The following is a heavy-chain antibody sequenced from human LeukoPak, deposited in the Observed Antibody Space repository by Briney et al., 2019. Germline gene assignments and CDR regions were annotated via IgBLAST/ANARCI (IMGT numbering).Heavy chain of an antibody. J-gene: IGHJ4*02. CDR2: INPNNGGT. CDR1: RYIFTSYY. V-gene: IGHV1-2*02. CDR3: VRDRGSSWFADY. D-gene: IGHD6-13*01. Sequence: ASVKVSCTASRYIFTSYYIHWVRQAPGQGLEWMGWINPNNGGTKYAQKFQGRVTMTSDTSITTAYMELSRLISDDTAMYYCVRDRGSSWFADYWGQGTLLTVYS.